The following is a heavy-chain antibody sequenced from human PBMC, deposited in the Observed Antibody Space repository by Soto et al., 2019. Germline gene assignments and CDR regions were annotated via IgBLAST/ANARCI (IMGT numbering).Heavy chain of an antibody. V-gene: IGHV4-4*07. Sequence: QVQLQESGPGLVKPSGTLSLTCTVSGDYINSHYSSWIRQPAGKGLEWIGRISGSGSTNYKPSLTSQGTLAADMSKHQFSLKLNAAATTDTAVYSCARGRTKEGIWSYYNGLHVLPQGNNPTVS. J-gene: IGHJ6*02. CDR1: GDYINSHY. CDR2: ISGSGST. D-gene: IGHD2-8*01. CDR3: ARGRTKEGIWSYYNGLHV.